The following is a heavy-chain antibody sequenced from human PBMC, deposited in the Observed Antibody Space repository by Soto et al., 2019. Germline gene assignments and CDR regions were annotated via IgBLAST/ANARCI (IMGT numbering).Heavy chain of an antibody. D-gene: IGHD3-9*01. Sequence: XSGKVCCKASVYSFTTYPMHWVRQAPGQSLEWMGWINAGNGDTKYSQKFQGRVTITRDTSANTAYMELSSVTAADTALYFCASHYFDSWTGHYTGVFYFDFWGQGALVTASS. CDR2: INAGNGDT. V-gene: IGHV1-3*01. J-gene: IGHJ4*02. CDR1: VYSFTTYP. CDR3: ASHYFDSWTGHYTGVFYFDF.